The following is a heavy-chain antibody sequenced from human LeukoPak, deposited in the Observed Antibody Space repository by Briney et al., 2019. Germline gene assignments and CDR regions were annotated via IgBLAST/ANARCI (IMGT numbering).Heavy chain of an antibody. CDR1: GFTFSSYG. D-gene: IGHD1-1*01. CDR3: AKENWYY. Sequence: PGGSLRLSCAASGFTFSSYGMHWVRQAPGKGLEWVAVISYDGSNKYYADSVKGRFTISRDNSKNTLYLQMNSLRAEDTAVYYCAKENWYYWGQGTLVTVSS. J-gene: IGHJ4*02. CDR2: ISYDGSNK. V-gene: IGHV3-30*18.